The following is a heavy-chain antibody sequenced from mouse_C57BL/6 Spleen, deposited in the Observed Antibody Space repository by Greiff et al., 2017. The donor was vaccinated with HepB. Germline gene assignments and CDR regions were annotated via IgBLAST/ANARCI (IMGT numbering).Heavy chain of an antibody. J-gene: IGHJ1*03. Sequence: QVQLQQPGAELVKPGASVKMSCKASGYTFTSYWITWVKQRPGQGLEWIGDIYPGSGSTNYNEKFKSKATLTVDTSSSTAYMQLSSLTSEDSAVYYCASDYGSSYVEYFDVWGTGTTVTVSS. D-gene: IGHD1-1*01. CDR1: GYTFTSYW. CDR2: IYPGSGST. CDR3: ASDYGSSYVEYFDV. V-gene: IGHV1-55*01.